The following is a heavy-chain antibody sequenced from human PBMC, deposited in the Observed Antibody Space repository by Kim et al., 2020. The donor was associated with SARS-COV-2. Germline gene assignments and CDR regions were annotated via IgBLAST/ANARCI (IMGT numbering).Heavy chain of an antibody. Sequence: SVKVSCKASGGTFSSYAISWVRQAPGQGLEWMGGIIPIFGTANYAQKFQGRVTITADESTSTAYMELSSLRSEDTAVYYCASTRGLRENWFDPWGQGTLVTVSS. V-gene: IGHV1-69*13. D-gene: IGHD3-10*01. CDR2: IIPIFGTA. CDR1: GGTFSSYA. J-gene: IGHJ5*02. CDR3: ASTRGLRENWFDP.